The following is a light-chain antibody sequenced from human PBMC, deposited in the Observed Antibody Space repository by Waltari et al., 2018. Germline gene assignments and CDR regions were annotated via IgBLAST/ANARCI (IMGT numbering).Light chain of an antibody. J-gene: IGKJ2*01. CDR2: GAS. CDR1: QSVSSN. V-gene: IGKV3-15*01. CDR3: QQYNNWPPYT. Sequence: EIVMTQSPATLSVSPGERVTLSCRASQSVSSNLAWYQQKPGQAPRLLIYGASTRATGIPARFSGSGSGTEFTLTISSLQSEDFAVYYCQQYNNWPPYTCGQGTKLEIK.